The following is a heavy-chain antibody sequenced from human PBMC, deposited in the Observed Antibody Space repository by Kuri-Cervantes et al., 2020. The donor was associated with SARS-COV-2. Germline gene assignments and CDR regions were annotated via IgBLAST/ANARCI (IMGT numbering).Heavy chain of an antibody. CDR2: INWNGGST. V-gene: IGHV3-20*04. D-gene: IGHD7-27*01. J-gene: IGHJ4*02. CDR3: AKGKTGDSR. Sequence: LSLTCAASGFTFDDYGMSWVRQAPGKGLEWVSGINWNGGSTGYADSVKGRFTISRDNPKNTLYLQMNSLRPEDTAVYYCAKGKTGDSRWGQGTLVTVSS. CDR1: GFTFDDYG.